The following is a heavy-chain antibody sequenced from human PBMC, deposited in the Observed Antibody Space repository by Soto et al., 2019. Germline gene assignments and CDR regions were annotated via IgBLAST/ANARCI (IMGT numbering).Heavy chain of an antibody. V-gene: IGHV4-31*03. CDR3: ARGTLRPLNWNDSGTPR. Sequence: PSETLSLTCTVSGGSISSGGYYWSWIRQHPGKGLEWIGYIYYSGSTYYNPSLKSRVTISVDTSKNQFSLKLSSVTAADTAVYYCARGTLRPLNWNDSGTPRWGQGTLVTVSS. CDR2: IYYSGST. CDR1: GGSISSGGYY. D-gene: IGHD1-1*01. J-gene: IGHJ4*02.